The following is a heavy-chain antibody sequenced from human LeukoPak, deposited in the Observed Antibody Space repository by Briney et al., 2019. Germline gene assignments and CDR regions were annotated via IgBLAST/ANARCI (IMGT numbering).Heavy chain of an antibody. J-gene: IGHJ4*02. Sequence: GESLKISCQGSGYSFTSYWIGWVRQMPGKGLEWMGIFYSPSFQGQVTISADKSISTAYLQWSSLKASDTAMYYCARRASGWYVDYWGQGTLVTVSS. CDR3: ARRASGWYVDY. CDR1: GYSFTSYW. CDR2: FY. V-gene: IGHV5-51*01. D-gene: IGHD6-19*01.